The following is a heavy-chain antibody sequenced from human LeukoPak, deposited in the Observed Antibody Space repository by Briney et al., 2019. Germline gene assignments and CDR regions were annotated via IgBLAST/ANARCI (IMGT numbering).Heavy chain of an antibody. CDR3: ARPAVATIDWFDP. V-gene: IGHV1-2*02. J-gene: IGHJ5*02. CDR1: GYTFTGYY. D-gene: IGHD6-19*01. CDR2: INPNSGGT. Sequence: ASVKVSCKASGYTFTGYYMHWVRQAPGQGLEWMGWINPNSGGTNYAQKFQGRVTMTRDTSINTAYMELSSLRSDDTAVYYCARPAVATIDWFDPWGQGTLVTVSS.